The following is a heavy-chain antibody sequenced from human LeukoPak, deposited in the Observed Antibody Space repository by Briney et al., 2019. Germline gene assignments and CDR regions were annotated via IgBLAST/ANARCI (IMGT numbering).Heavy chain of an antibody. D-gene: IGHD3-3*01. CDR2: IGRDATTK. CDR1: GFSFRISG. J-gene: IGHJ3*02. V-gene: IGHV3-30*02. Sequence: PGGSLRLSCAASGFSFRISGMHWVRQAPGEGLEWVAFIGRDATTKYYADSVKGRFIISGDSSYNTAYLQMNSLRAEDTAIYYCAKDGEWTFDIXGXGXMVTVSS. CDR3: AKDGEWTFDI.